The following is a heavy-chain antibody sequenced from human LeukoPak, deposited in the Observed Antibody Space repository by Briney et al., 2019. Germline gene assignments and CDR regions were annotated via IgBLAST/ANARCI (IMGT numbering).Heavy chain of an antibody. V-gene: IGHV3-33*08. D-gene: IGHD6-13*01. J-gene: IGHJ4*02. CDR2: IWYDGSQQ. CDR1: GFTFSGHS. Sequence: GGSLRLSCAASGFTFSGHSMTWVRQAPGKGPEWVAIIWYDGSQQYYADSVKGRFTISRDSSKNTVYLQMNSLRVDDTAVYYCARIDAGTYYFGYWGQGALVTVSS. CDR3: ARIDAGTYYFGY.